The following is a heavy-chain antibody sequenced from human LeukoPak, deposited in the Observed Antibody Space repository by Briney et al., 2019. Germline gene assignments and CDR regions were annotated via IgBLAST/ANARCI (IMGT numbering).Heavy chain of an antibody. Sequence: SVKVSCKASGGTFSSYAINWVRRAPGQGLEWMGGIIRIFGTAKYAQKFQGRVTITADESTSTAYMELSSLRSEDTAVYYCARAEVCSSSSCYFYMDVWGQGTTVTISS. V-gene: IGHV1-69*01. J-gene: IGHJ6*03. D-gene: IGHD2-2*01. CDR3: ARAEVCSSSSCYFYMDV. CDR1: GGTFSSYA. CDR2: IIRIFGTA.